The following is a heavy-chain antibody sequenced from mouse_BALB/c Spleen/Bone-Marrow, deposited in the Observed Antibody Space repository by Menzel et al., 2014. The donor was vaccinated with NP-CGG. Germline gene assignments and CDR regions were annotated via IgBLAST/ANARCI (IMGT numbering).Heavy chain of an antibody. CDR3: ATMKDYTLDRDFAF. J-gene: IGHJ2*01. D-gene: IGHD2-13*01. CDR2: IYPGDGDT. CDR1: GYAFSSYW. Sequence: QVQLQQSGSELVRPGSSVEISCKASGYAFSSYWVNWVKQRPGQGLEWIGQIYPGDGDTNYNGKFKGKATLTADKSSSTAYMQLSSLTSEDSAVYFSATMKDYTLDRDFAFPGQGTTLTVSS. V-gene: IGHV1-80*01.